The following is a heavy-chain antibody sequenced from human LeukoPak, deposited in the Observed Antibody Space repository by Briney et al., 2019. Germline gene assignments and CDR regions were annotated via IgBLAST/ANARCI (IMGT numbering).Heavy chain of an antibody. Sequence: SETLSLTCGVYGGSFSANYWSWIRQPPGKGLEWIGEINHSGSTNYNPSLKSRVTLSVDTSKNRFSLKLNSVTAADTAVFYCAANSADYNTLGSSYKVWGQGTLVTVSS. D-gene: IGHD3-10*01. V-gene: IGHV4-34*01. CDR2: INHSGST. CDR3: AANSADYNTLGSSYKV. J-gene: IGHJ4*02. CDR1: GGSFSANY.